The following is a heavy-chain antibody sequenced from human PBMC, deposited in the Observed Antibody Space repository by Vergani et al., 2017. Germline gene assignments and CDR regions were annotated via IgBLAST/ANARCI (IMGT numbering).Heavy chain of an antibody. Sequence: QVQLVESGGGVVQPGRSLRLSCAASGFTFSSYAMHWVRQAPGTGLEWVSALYGGGSTYYADPVKGRFTISRDNSKNTLYLQMNSLRAEDTAVYYCARDRILGRYFDYWGQGTLVTVAS. V-gene: IGHV3-NL1*01. CDR1: GFTFSSYA. CDR2: LYGGGST. J-gene: IGHJ4*02. CDR3: ARDRILGRYFDY. D-gene: IGHD2/OR15-2a*01.